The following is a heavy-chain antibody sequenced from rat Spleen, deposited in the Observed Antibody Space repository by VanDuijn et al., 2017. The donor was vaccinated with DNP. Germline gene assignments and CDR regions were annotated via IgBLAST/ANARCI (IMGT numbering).Heavy chain of an antibody. CDR2: ITYDGSRT. CDR3: TTFEGRNA. J-gene: IGHJ4*01. Sequence: EVQLVGSGGGLVQSGRSLKLSCAGSGFTFSDYYMAWVRQAPKKGLEWVAIITYDGSRTYYRDSVKGRFTISRDNAKSTLYLQMDSLRSEDTATYYCTTFEGRNAWGQGTSVTVSS. D-gene: IGHD1-11*01. CDR1: GFTFSDYY. V-gene: IGHV5S10*01.